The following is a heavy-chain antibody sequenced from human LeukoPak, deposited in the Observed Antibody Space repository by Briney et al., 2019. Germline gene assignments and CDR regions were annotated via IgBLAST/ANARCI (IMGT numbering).Heavy chain of an antibody. J-gene: IGHJ4*02. CDR2: ISAYKGNT. V-gene: IGHV1-18*01. CDR1: GYTFTSYG. D-gene: IGHD3-16*02. Sequence: ASVKVSCKASGYTFTSYGINWVRQAPGQGLEWMGWISAYKGNTNYAQKFQGRVTMTTDTSTSTAYMELRSLRSDDTAVYYCARFSSYDYVWGSYRINDYWGQGTLVTVSS. CDR3: ARFSSYDYVWGSYRINDY.